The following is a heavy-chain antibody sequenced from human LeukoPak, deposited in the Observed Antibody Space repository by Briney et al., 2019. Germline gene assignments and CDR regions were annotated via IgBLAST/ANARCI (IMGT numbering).Heavy chain of an antibody. V-gene: IGHV4-34*01. D-gene: IGHD5-24*01. CDR3: AREGRNNVLWLQFRFWYFDL. CDR2: INHSGST. Sequence: PSETLSLTCAVYGGSFSGYYWSWIRQPPGKGLEWIGEINHSGSTNYNPSLKSRVTISVDTSKNQFSLKLSSVTAADTAVYYCAREGRNNVLWLQFRFWYFDLWGRGILVTVSS. J-gene: IGHJ2*01. CDR1: GGSFSGYY.